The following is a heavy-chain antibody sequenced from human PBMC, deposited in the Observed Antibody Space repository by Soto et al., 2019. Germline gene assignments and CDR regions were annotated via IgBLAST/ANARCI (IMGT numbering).Heavy chain of an antibody. V-gene: IGHV2-5*02. CDR2: IYWDDDK. CDR1: GFSLSTSEVG. Sequence: QITLKESCPTLLKPTQTLTLTCTFSGFSLSTSEVGVGWIRQPPGKALEWLALIYWDDDKRYSPSLRSRLTITKDTSKSQVVLTMTNMDPVDTATYYCAHRFDWYYFNYWGQGSLVTVSS. CDR3: AHRFDWYYFNY. D-gene: IGHD3-9*01. J-gene: IGHJ4*02.